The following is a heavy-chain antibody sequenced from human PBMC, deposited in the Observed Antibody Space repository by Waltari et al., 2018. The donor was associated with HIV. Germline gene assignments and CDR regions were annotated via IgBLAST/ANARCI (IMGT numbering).Heavy chain of an antibody. CDR1: GFTFRSYW. CDR3: AGNYPREGYFDY. CDR2: IKQDGSEK. Sequence: EVQLVESGGGLVQPGVSLRLSCAASGFTFRSYWMSWVRQAPGKGLEWVANIKQDGSEKYYVDSVKGRFTISRDNAKNSLYLQMNSLRAEDTAVYYCAGNYPREGYFDYWGQGTLVTVSS. D-gene: IGHD4-4*01. J-gene: IGHJ4*02. V-gene: IGHV3-7*01.